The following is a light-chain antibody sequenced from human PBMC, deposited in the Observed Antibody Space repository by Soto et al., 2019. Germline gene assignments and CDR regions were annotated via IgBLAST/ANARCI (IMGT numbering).Light chain of an antibody. CDR3: SSYTSGSTLYV. V-gene: IGLV2-14*01. CDR2: ASS. Sequence: SAPRLPSSVSGSPGQSISISCTGTISDVGSYNYVSWYQHHPGKAPRLMIYASSNRPSGVSHRFYGSRSGNTASLTISGLQAEDEADYYCSSYTSGSTLYVFGTGTKVTVL. CDR1: ISDVGSYNY. J-gene: IGLJ1*01.